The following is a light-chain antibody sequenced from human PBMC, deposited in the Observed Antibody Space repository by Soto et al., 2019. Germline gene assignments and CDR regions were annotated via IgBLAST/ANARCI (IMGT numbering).Light chain of an antibody. Sequence: QSVLTQPASVSGSPGQSITISFTGTSSDVGGYRYVSWYQQHPGKAPKLIIYEVEHRPSGVSDRFSGSKSGNTASLTISGLQAEDEAEYYCSSYASNTNLVVGGGTKLTVL. CDR3: SSYASNTNLV. J-gene: IGLJ2*01. V-gene: IGLV2-14*01. CDR1: SSDVGGYRY. CDR2: EVE.